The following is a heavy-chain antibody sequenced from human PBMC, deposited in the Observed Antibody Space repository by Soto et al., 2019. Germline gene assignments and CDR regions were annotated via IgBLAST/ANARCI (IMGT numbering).Heavy chain of an antibody. CDR2: IYYSGST. J-gene: IGHJ6*03. CDR3: AGRDCSGTNCYYLDYYYMDV. V-gene: IGHV4-59*08. D-gene: IGHD2-2*01. CDR1: GGSFSSYY. Sequence: QVQLQESGPGLVRPSETLSLTCTVSGGSFSSYYWTWIRQSPGKGLEWIGYIYYSGSTDYNPSLRGRIAISIDTSKNPFSLRLNSMTAADTAVYYCAGRDCSGTNCYYLDYYYMDVWGKGTTVTVSS.